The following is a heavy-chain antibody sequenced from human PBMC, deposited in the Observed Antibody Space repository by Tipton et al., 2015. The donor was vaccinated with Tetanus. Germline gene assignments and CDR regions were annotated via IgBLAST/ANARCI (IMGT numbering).Heavy chain of an antibody. Sequence: SLRLSCAASGFTFTDFYMSWIRQAPGKGLEWLSYITGSGSTIHYADSVKGRFTISRDYAKNSLYLQMNGLRADDTAIYYCARDDSDTLDYWGQGTLVTVSS. CDR1: GFTFTDFY. D-gene: IGHD3-22*01. J-gene: IGHJ4*02. CDR2: ITGSGSTI. V-gene: IGHV3-11*01. CDR3: ARDDSDTLDY.